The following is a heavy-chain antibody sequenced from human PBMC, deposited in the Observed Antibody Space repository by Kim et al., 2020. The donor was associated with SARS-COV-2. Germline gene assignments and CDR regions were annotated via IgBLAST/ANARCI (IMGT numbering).Heavy chain of an antibody. CDR2: IYYSGST. D-gene: IGHD6-19*01. CDR3: ARFDSGWYLSDY. V-gene: IGHV4-39*01. J-gene: IGHJ4*02. CDR1: GGSISSSSYY. Sequence: SETLSLTCTVSGGSISSSSYYWGWIRQPPGKGLEWIGSIYYSGSTYYNPSLKSRVTISVDTSKNQFSLKLSSVTAADTAVYYCARFDSGWYLSDYWGQGTLVTVSS.